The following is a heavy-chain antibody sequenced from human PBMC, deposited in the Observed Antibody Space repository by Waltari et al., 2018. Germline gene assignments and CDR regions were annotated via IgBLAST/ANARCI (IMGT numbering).Heavy chain of an antibody. V-gene: IGHV4-39*07. CDR2: IYYSGST. CDR1: GGSIRSSSYY. Sequence: QLQLQESGPGLVKPSETLSLTCTVSGGSIRSSSYYWGWIRQPPGKGLEWIGSIYYSGSTYYNPSLKSRVTISVDTSKNQFSLKLSSVTAADTAVYYCARISAVALPSFDYWGQGTLVTVSS. D-gene: IGHD6-19*01. CDR3: ARISAVALPSFDY. J-gene: IGHJ4*02.